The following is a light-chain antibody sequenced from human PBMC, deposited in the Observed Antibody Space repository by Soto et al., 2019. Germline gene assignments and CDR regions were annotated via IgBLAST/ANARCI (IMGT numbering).Light chain of an antibody. CDR2: SAS. J-gene: IGKJ1*01. Sequence: DIQMTQSPSSLSASVGDRVTITCRASQGISSYVNWYQQKPGKAPNLLIYSASTLQSGVPSRFTGGGSGTDFSLTINSLEPEDFATYICQQIYSTPWTFGQGTKVEI. V-gene: IGKV1-39*01. CDR1: QGISSY. CDR3: QQIYSTPWT.